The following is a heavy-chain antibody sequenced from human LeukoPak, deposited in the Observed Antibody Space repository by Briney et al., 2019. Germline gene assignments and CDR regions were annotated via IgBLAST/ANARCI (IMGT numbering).Heavy chain of an antibody. CDR2: ISAYNGNT. D-gene: IGHD1-1*01. CDR1: GYTFIDYY. V-gene: IGHV1-18*04. CDR3: AREVPTTGTTPTFDY. J-gene: IGHJ4*02. Sequence: ASVKVSCKASGYTFIDYYIHWVRQAPGQGLEWMGWISAYNGNTSYAQKLQGRVTMTTDTSTSTAYMELRSLRSDDTAVYYCAREVPTTGTTPTFDYWGQGTLVTVSS.